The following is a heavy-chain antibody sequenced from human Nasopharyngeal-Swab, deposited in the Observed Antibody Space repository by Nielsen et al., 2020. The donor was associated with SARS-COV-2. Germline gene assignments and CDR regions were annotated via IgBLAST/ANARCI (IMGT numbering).Heavy chain of an antibody. CDR2: ISSSSSYI. CDR1: GFTFSTFS. Sequence: GESLKISCAASGFTFSTFSMTWVRQAPGKGLEWVSSISSSSSYIFYADSVKGRFTFSRDDANNLLYLQMDSLRAEDTAFYHCGRQSPTSGTDHWGQGTLVTVSS. CDR3: GRQSPTSGTDH. V-gene: IGHV3-21*04. D-gene: IGHD6-13*01. J-gene: IGHJ4*02.